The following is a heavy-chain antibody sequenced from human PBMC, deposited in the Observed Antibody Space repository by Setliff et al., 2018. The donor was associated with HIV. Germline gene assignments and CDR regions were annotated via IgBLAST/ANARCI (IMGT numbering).Heavy chain of an antibody. Sequence: ASVKVSCKASGYTFTGYYMHWVRQAPGQGLEWMGWINPNNGGTNYAQKFQGRVTRTRDTSISTAYMELSRLRSDDTAVYYCARVRYCSGGSCYGGEYWFDPWGQGTLVTVSS. D-gene: IGHD2-15*01. J-gene: IGHJ5*02. CDR3: ARVRYCSGGSCYGGEYWFDP. V-gene: IGHV1-2*02. CDR2: INPNNGGT. CDR1: GYTFTGYY.